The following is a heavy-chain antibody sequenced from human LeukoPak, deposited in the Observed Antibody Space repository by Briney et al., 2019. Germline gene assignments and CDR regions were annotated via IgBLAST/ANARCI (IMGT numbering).Heavy chain of an antibody. Sequence: GESLKISCKGSGYSFTSYWISWVRQMPGKGPVWMGRIDPSDSYTNYSPSFQGHVIISADKSISTAYLQWSSLKASDTAMYYCARHVGYASGSPLGYWGQGTLVTVSS. D-gene: IGHD3-10*01. CDR2: IDPSDSYT. V-gene: IGHV5-10-1*01. CDR3: ARHVGYASGSPLGY. CDR1: GYSFTSYW. J-gene: IGHJ4*02.